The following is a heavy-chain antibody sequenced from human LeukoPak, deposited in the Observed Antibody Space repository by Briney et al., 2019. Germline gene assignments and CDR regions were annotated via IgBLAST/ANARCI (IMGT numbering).Heavy chain of an antibody. D-gene: IGHD4/OR15-4a*01. CDR3: ARDGYGGTFDI. CDR1: GGSISSYY. Sequence: SETLSLTCTVSGGSISSYYWSCIRQPPGKGLEGIGYIYYSGSTNYNPSLKSRVTISVDTSKNHFSLKLSSVTAADTAVYYCARDGYGGTFDIWGQGTMVTVSS. J-gene: IGHJ3*02. CDR2: IYYSGST. V-gene: IGHV4-59*01.